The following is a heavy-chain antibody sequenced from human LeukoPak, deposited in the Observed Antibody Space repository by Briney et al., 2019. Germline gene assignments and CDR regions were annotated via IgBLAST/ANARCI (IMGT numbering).Heavy chain of an antibody. Sequence: GGSLRLSCAASGFMFNDYWMLWGRQAPGEGLEWVANIKQDGSETYYMGSVRGRFTISRDNAKNLLYLQMNNLRGEDTAVYYCGGFEYEAGLGWWGQGTLVAVST. CDR1: GFMFNDYW. CDR3: GGFEYEAGLGW. CDR2: IKQDGSET. V-gene: IGHV3-7*01. D-gene: IGHD6-19*01. J-gene: IGHJ4*02.